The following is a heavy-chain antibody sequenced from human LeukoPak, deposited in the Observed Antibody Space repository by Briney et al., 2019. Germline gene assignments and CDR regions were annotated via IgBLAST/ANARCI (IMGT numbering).Heavy chain of an antibody. Sequence: GGSLRLSCAASGFTFSSYAMHWVRQAPGKGLEWVAVISYDGSNKYYADSVKGRFTISRDNSKNTLYLQMNSLRAEDTAVYYCARSPLLYGSGSYYKGRNWFDPWGQGTLVTVSS. CDR2: ISYDGSNK. CDR1: GFTFSSYA. D-gene: IGHD3-10*01. V-gene: IGHV3-30*04. CDR3: ARSPLLYGSGSYYKGRNWFDP. J-gene: IGHJ5*02.